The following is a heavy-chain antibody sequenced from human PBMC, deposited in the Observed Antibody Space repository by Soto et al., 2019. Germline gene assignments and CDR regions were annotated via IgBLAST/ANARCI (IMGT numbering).Heavy chain of an antibody. CDR1: GFTFSSYA. Sequence: GGSLRLSCAASGFTFSSYAMSWVRQAPGKGLEWVSTISSSGGSTYYADSVKGRFTISRDNSKNTLYLQMNSLRAADTAVYYCAKDGLGAYSYGSYYFDYWGQGTLVTVSS. D-gene: IGHD5-18*01. V-gene: IGHV3-23*01. J-gene: IGHJ4*02. CDR2: ISSSGGST. CDR3: AKDGLGAYSYGSYYFDY.